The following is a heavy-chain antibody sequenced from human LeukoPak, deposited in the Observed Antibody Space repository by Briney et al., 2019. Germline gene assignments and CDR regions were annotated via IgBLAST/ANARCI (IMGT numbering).Heavy chain of an antibody. CDR1: GGSISSYY. J-gene: IGHJ4*02. CDR3: AREGEVSFDY. Sequence: PSETLSVTCTVSGGSISSYYWSWIRQPPGKGLEWIGYIYYSGSTNYNPSLKSRVTISVDTSKNQFSLKLSSVTAADTAVYYCAREGEVSFDYWGQGTLVTVSS. CDR2: IYYSGST. D-gene: IGHD2-21*01. V-gene: IGHV4-59*01.